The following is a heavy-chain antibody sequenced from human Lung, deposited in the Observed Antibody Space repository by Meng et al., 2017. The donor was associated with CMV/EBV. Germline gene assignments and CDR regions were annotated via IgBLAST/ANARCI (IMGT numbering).Heavy chain of an antibody. V-gene: IGHV4-30-4*08. D-gene: IGHD5-18*01. CDR2: IYYSGST. CDR1: GGSISSGDYY. J-gene: IGHJ4*02. CDR3: ARALDTAMVTFDY. Sequence: HLQESGPGLVKPSQTLSPTCTCSGGSISSGDYYWSWIRQPPGKGLEWIGYIYYSGSTYYNPSLKSRVTISVDTSKNQFSLKLSSVTAADTAVYYCARALDTAMVTFDYWGQGTLVTVSS.